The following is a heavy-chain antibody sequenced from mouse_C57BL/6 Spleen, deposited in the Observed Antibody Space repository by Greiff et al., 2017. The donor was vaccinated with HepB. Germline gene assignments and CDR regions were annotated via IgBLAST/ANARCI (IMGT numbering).Heavy chain of an antibody. J-gene: IGHJ2*01. Sequence: QVQQQQSGPELVKPGASVKISCKASGYAFSSSWMNWVKQRPGKGLEWIGRIYPGDGDTNYNGKFKGKATLTADKSSSTAYMQLSSLTSEDSAVYFCARWIYYGNYAYFDYWGQGTTLTVSS. CDR1: GYAFSSSW. D-gene: IGHD2-1*01. CDR2: IYPGDGDT. V-gene: IGHV1-82*01. CDR3: ARWIYYGNYAYFDY.